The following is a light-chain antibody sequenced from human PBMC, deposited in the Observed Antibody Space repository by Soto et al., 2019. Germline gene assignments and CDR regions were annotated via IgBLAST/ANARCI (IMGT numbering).Light chain of an antibody. CDR1: QGIRSD. Sequence: IQMTQSPSSPSASVLDRVTITCLASQGIRSDLDWYQQKPGKAPKLLIYDASSLESGVPSRFSGSGSGTEFTLTISSLQPDDFATYYCQQYNSYPWTFGQGTKVDI. J-gene: IGKJ1*01. V-gene: IGKV1-13*02. CDR2: DAS. CDR3: QQYNSYPWT.